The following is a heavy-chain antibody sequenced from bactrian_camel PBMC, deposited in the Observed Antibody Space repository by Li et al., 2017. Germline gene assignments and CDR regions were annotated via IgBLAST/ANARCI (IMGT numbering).Heavy chain of an antibody. V-gene: IGHV3S53*01. Sequence: QLVESGGGSVQAGGSLRLSCTASGWTDRDYCMGWFSLAPGKAREGVATIASDGRTTYADSVKGRFTISKDNAKNTLWLQMNSLKPGDTAMYYCAAGGLFVYCQVGARETDFGYWGQGTQVTVS. J-gene: IGHJ6*01. CDR2: IASDGRT. CDR1: GWTDRDYC. CDR3: AAGGLFVYCQVGARETDFGY. D-gene: IGHD1*01.